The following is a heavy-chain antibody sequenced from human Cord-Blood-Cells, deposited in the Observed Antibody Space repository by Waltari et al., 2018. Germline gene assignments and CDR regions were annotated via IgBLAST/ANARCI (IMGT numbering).Heavy chain of an antibody. D-gene: IGHD6-6*01. CDR2: LYYSGST. CDR1: GRSISSRVYY. CDR3: ARGDGQLDFDY. J-gene: IGHJ4*02. Sequence: QVQLQESGPGLVKPSQTLSLTCTVSGRSISSRVYYWSWIRQHPGKGLEWIGYLYYSGSTYYNPSLKSRVTISVDTSKNQFSLKLSSVTAADTAVYYCARGDGQLDFDYWGQGTLVTVSS. V-gene: IGHV4-31*03.